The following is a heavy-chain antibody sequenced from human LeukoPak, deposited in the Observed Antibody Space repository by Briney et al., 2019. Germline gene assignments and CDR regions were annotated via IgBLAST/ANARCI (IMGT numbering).Heavy chain of an antibody. V-gene: IGHV3-21*01. CDR2: ISSSGSYI. Sequence: PGGSLRLSCATSGFTFRSYSMTWVRQAPGKGLEWVSSISSSGSYIYYADSVRGRFTISRDNAKNSLYLQMNSLRAEDTALYYCARDRSTNSYAEYFFDYWGQGTLVTVSS. CDR3: ARDRSTNSYAEYFFDY. D-gene: IGHD3-16*01. J-gene: IGHJ4*02. CDR1: GFTFRSYS.